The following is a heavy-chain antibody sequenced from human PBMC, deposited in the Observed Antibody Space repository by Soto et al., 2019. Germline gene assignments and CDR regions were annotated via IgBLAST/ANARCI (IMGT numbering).Heavy chain of an antibody. J-gene: IGHJ6*02. CDR1: GFTFSNAW. CDR2: IKSKTDGGTT. D-gene: IGHD2-21*02. CDR3: TTWGSYCGGDCSPYGMDV. V-gene: IGHV3-15*01. Sequence: VGSLRLSCAASGFTFSNAWMSWVRQAPGKGLEWVGRIKSKTDGGTTDYAAPVKGRFTISRDDSKNTLYLQMNSLKTEDTAVYYCTTWGSYCGGDCSPYGMDVWGQGTTVTVSS.